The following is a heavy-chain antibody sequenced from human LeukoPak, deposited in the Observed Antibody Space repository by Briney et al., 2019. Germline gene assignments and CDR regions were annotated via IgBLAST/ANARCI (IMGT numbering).Heavy chain of an antibody. V-gene: IGHV3-66*01. CDR1: GFTVSSNY. Sequence: GGSLRLSCAASGFTVSSNYMSWVRQAPGKGLEWVSVIYSGGSTYYADSVKGRFTISRDNSKNTLYLQMNSLRVEDSAVYYCATERPDSRVLDYWGQGLVVTVSS. CDR3: ATERPDSRVLDY. J-gene: IGHJ4*02. CDR2: IYSGGST. D-gene: IGHD3-10*01.